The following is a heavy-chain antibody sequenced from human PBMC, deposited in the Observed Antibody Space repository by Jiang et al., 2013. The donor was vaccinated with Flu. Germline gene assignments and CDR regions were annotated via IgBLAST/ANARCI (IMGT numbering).Heavy chain of an antibody. J-gene: IGHJ5*02. CDR1: GGTFSSYA. CDR2: MNPNSGNT. D-gene: IGHD4-11*01. Sequence: SGAEVKKPGSSVKVSCKASGGTFSSYAINWVRQATGQGLEWMGWMNPNSGNTGYAQKFQGRVTMTRNTSISTAYMELSSLRSEDTAVYYCARVRLHGRHWFDPWGQGTLVTVSS. CDR3: ARVRLHGRHWFDP. V-gene: IGHV1-8*02.